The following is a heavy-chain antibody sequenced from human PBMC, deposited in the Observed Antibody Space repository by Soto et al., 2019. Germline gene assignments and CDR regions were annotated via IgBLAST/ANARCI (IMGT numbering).Heavy chain of an antibody. V-gene: IGHV3-30*18. Sequence: VQLVEPGGGVVQPGRSLRLSCAASGFTFSDYAMHWVRQAPGKGLEWVAVVSHDGRNTHYADSVKGRFTLSRDSSKNTVSLEMTILRAEDKAVYYCAKGGRQWLVTADFNYWGQGALVTVSS. CDR1: GFTFSDYA. D-gene: IGHD6-19*01. CDR2: VSHDGRNT. J-gene: IGHJ4*02. CDR3: AKGGRQWLVTADFNY.